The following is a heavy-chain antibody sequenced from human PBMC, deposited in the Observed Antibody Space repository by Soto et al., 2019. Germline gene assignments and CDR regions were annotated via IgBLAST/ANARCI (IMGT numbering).Heavy chain of an antibody. Sequence: GASVKVSCKASGYTFTSYAMHWVRQAPGQGLEWMGWINAGNGNTKYSQKFQGSVTITRDTSASTADMELSSLRSEETAVYYCARDPSYYGMDVWGQGTTVTVSS. CDR2: INAGNGNT. CDR3: ARDPSYYGMDV. J-gene: IGHJ6*02. CDR1: GYTFTSYA. V-gene: IGHV1-3*01.